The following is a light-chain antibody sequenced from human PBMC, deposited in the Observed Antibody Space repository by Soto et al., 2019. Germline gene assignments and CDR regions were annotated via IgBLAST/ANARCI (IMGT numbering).Light chain of an antibody. V-gene: IGKV4-1*01. Sequence: DIVMTQSPDSLAVSLGERATINCKSSQNVLYSSNNKNYLAWYQQNPGQPPKLLIYWASTRESGVPDRCSGSGSGTDFTLTIRGLQAEDVAVYYCQQHYNSWTFGQGTKVEIK. J-gene: IGKJ1*01. CDR1: QNVLYSSNNKNY. CDR2: WAS. CDR3: QQHYNSWT.